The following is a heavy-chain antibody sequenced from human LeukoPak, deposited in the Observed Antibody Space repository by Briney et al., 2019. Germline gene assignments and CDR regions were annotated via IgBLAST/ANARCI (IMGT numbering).Heavy chain of an antibody. J-gene: IGHJ5*02. CDR1: GYTFTSYA. CDR2: INTNTGNP. V-gene: IGHV7-4-1*02. Sequence: ASVKVSCKASGYTFTSYAMNWVRQAPGQGLEWMGWINTNTGNPTYAQGFTGRFVFSLDTSVSTAYLQISSLKAEDTAVYYCARGTYFLLWFGEFPDWFDPWGQGTLVTVSS. CDR3: ARGTYFLLWFGEFPDWFDP. D-gene: IGHD3-10*01.